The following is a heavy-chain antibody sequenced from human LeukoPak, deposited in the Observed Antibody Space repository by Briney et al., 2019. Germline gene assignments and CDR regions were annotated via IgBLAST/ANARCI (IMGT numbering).Heavy chain of an antibody. J-gene: IGHJ6*03. V-gene: IGHV3-74*01. D-gene: IGHD3-10*01. CDR1: GFTFSSYW. CDR3: ASVYYYGSGRFYYYYYMDV. CDR2: INSDGSST. Sequence: PGGSLRLSCAASGFTFSSYWMHWVRQAPGKGLVWVSRINSDGSSTSYADSVKGRFTISRDNSKNTLYLQMNSLRAEDTAVYYCASVYYYGSGRFYYYYYMDVWGKGTTVTISS.